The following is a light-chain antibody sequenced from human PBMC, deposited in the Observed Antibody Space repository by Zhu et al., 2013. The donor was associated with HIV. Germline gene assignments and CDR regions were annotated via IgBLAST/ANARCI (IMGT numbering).Light chain of an antibody. J-gene: IGLJ2*01. CDR2: GNN. V-gene: IGLV1-40*01. CDR3: GTWDSSLSVGI. CDR1: SSNIGAGYD. Sequence: QSVLTQPPSVSGAPGQRVTFSCTGSSSNIGAGYDVHWYQQLPGTAPKVLIYGNNNRPSGVPDRFSGSKSGTSATLGITGLQTGDEADYYCGTWDSSLSVGIFGGGTKLTVL.